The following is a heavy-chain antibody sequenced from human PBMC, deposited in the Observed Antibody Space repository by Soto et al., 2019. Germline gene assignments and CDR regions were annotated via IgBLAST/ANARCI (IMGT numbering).Heavy chain of an antibody. J-gene: IGHJ4*02. Sequence: EVQLVESGGGLVQPGRSLRLSCAASGFTFDDYAMHWVRQAPGKGLEWVSGTSWNSGRIGYADSVKGRFTISRDNAKKSLSLQMNSLRAEDTALYYCSKGYCSGASCSSEYWGQGTLVTVSS. D-gene: IGHD2-15*01. CDR3: SKGYCSGASCSSEY. CDR1: GFTFDDYA. CDR2: TSWNSGRI. V-gene: IGHV3-9*01.